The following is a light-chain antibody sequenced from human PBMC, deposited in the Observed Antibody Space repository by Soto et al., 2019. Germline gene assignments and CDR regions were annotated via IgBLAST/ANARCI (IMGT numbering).Light chain of an antibody. Sequence: EILLTKSPCALSLSAGERATLSCRASQSVSSSFLAWYQQKVGQAPSLLIYGASSRATGIPERFSGSGSGTDFTLSISRLEPEDVAVYYCQQYGSSPRTFGQGTRLEIK. V-gene: IGKV3-20*01. CDR3: QQYGSSPRT. J-gene: IGKJ5*01. CDR2: GAS. CDR1: QSVSSSF.